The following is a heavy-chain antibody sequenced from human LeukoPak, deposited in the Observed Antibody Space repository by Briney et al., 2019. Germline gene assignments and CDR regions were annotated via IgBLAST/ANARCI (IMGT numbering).Heavy chain of an antibody. CDR1: GGSISSGSYY. Sequence: SETLSLTCTVSGGSISSGSYYWSWIRQPAGKGLEWIGRIYTSGSTNYNPSLKSRVTISVDTSKNQFSLKLSSVTAADTAVCYCARGMGRGGQWLPYGNWFDPWGQGTLVTVSS. J-gene: IGHJ5*02. CDR2: IYTSGST. D-gene: IGHD6-19*01. CDR3: ARGMGRGGQWLPYGNWFDP. V-gene: IGHV4-61*02.